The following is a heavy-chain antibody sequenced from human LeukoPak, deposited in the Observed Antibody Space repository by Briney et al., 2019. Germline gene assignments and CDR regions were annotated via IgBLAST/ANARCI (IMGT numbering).Heavy chain of an antibody. J-gene: IGHJ6*02. CDR1: GGSFSGYY. CDR3: ATVAGTTKWYYYYGMDV. Sequence: SETLSLTCAVYGGSFSGYYWGWIRQPPGKGLEWIGEINHSGSTNYNPSLKSRVTISVDTSRNQFSLKLSSVTAADTAVYYCATVAGTTKWYYYYGMDVWGQGTTVTVSS. V-gene: IGHV4-34*01. D-gene: IGHD6-19*01. CDR2: INHSGST.